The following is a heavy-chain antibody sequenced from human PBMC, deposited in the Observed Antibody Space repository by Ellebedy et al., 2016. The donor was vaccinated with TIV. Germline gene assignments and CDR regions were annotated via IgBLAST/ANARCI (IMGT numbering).Heavy chain of an antibody. D-gene: IGHD3-10*01. CDR1: GGSFSGYY. V-gene: IGHV4-34*01. CDR3: ARGRDYYGSGSYYNEEEYYFDY. J-gene: IGHJ4*02. CDR2: INHSGST. Sequence: SETLSLXXAVYGGSFSGYYWSWIRQPPGKGLEWIGEINHSGSTNYNPSLKSRVTISVDTSKNQFSLKLSSVTAADTAVYYCARGRDYYGSGSYYNEEEYYFDYWGQGTLVTVSS.